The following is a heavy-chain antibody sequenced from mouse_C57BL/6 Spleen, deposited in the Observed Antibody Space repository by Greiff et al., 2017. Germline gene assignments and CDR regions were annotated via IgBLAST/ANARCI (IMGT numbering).Heavy chain of an antibody. J-gene: IGHJ4*01. Sequence: VQLKESGPGLVKPSQSLSLTCSVTGYSFTSGYYWNWIRQSPGNKLEWMGYISYDGCNNYNPSLKNRISFTRDTSKNQLFLKLNTVTTEDTATYYGASLLWFHYYAMDYWGQGTTVTVSS. D-gene: IGHD2-2*01. CDR1: GYSFTSGYY. V-gene: IGHV3-6*01. CDR3: ASLLWFHYYAMDY. CDR2: ISYDGCN.